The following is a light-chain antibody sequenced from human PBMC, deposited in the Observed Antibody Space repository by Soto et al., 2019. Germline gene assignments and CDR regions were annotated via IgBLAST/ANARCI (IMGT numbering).Light chain of an antibody. Sequence: EIVLTQSPGTLSLSPGERGTLSCRASQSVSSSYLAWYQQKPGQAPRLLIYGASSRATGIPDRFSGSGSGTDFTLTISRLEPEDFAVYYCQQYGSSPLYTFGQGTNLEIK. CDR2: GAS. CDR3: QQYGSSPLYT. J-gene: IGKJ2*01. V-gene: IGKV3-20*01. CDR1: QSVSSSY.